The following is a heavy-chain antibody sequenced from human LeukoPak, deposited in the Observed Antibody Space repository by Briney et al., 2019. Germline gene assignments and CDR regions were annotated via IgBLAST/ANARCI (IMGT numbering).Heavy chain of an antibody. CDR2: SIPILSIS. CDR3: ATAPGYTFGGGFDY. V-gene: IGHV1-69*04. D-gene: IGHD5-18*01. Sequence: ASVKVSCKASGGTFNNYAITWVRQAPRQGLEWMGRSIPILSISNYAQKFQGRVTFTADNSTSTAYMELSSLRSEDTAVYYCATAPGYTFGGGFDYWGQGTLVTVSS. CDR1: GGTFNNYA. J-gene: IGHJ4*02.